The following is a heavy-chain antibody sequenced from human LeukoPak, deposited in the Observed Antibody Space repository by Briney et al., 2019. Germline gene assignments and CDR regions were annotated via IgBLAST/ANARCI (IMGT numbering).Heavy chain of an antibody. CDR1: GFTFSSYG. V-gene: IGHV3-30*02. CDR3: AKGILEQWLAVGYYYMDV. J-gene: IGHJ6*03. D-gene: IGHD6-19*01. CDR2: IRYDGSNK. Sequence: GGSLRLSCAASGFTFSSYGMHWVRQAPGKGLEWVAFIRYDGSNKYYADSVKGRFTISRDNSKNTLYLQMNSLRAEDTAVYYCAKGILEQWLAVGYYYMDVWGKGTTVTISS.